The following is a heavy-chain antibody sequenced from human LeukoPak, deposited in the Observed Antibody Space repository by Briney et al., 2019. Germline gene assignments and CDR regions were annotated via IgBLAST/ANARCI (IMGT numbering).Heavy chain of an antibody. CDR3: ARIRRYDYDGFRPGWVYWYFDV. Sequence: SETLSLTCTVSGGSINNYYWSWIRQPPGKGLEWIGYIYYNGSTNYNPSLKSRITISVDTSKNQFSLKLNSVTAADTAIFYCARIRRYDYDGFRPGWVYWYFDVWGRGTLVTVSS. CDR2: IYYNGST. J-gene: IGHJ2*01. D-gene: IGHD4-23*01. CDR1: GGSINNYY. V-gene: IGHV4-59*01.